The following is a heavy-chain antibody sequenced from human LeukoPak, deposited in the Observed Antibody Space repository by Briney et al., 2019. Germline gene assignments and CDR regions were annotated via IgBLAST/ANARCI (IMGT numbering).Heavy chain of an antibody. Sequence: GGSLRLSCAASGFTFSSYGMRWVRQAPGKGLEWVANIKQDGSEKHYVDSVKGRFTISRDNAKNSLYLQMNSLRAEDTAVYYCATRYSYRYGSFDYWGQGTLVTVSS. CDR3: ATRYSYRYGSFDY. CDR1: GFTFSSYG. V-gene: IGHV3-7*01. CDR2: IKQDGSEK. J-gene: IGHJ4*02. D-gene: IGHD5-18*01.